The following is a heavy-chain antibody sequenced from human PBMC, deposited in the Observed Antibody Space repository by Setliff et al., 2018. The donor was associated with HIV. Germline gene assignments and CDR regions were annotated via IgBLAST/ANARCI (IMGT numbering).Heavy chain of an antibody. V-gene: IGHV4-34*10. Sequence: SETLSLTCTVSGGSINSYFWHWIRQSPGKGLEWIGEIFHSGKIDHNPSLQSRLTMSADTSKNQLYLKMNSVTAADTAVYFCARGRGESRTNYFDYWGQGSLVTVSS. CDR3: ARGRGESRTNYFDY. CDR1: GGSINSYF. CDR2: IFHSGKI. J-gene: IGHJ4*02.